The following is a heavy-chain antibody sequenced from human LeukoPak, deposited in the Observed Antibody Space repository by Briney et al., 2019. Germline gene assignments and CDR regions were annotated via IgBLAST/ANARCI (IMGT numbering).Heavy chain of an antibody. CDR1: GGTFSSYA. V-gene: IGHV1-69*04. Sequence: SVKVSCKASGGTFSSYAIIWVRQAPGQGLEWMGRIIPILGIANYAQKFQGRVTITADKSTSTAYMELSSLRSEDTAVYYCARDEAGPFDYWGQGTLVTVSS. J-gene: IGHJ4*02. CDR2: IIPILGIA. CDR3: ARDEAGPFDY.